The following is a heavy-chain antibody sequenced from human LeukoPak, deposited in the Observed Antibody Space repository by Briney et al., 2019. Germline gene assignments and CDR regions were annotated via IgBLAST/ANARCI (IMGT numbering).Heavy chain of an antibody. V-gene: IGHV3-21*01. J-gene: IGHJ4*02. Sequence: PGGSLRLSCAASGFTFSSYTMNWVRQAPARGLEWVSSISSSRSYIYNADSVKGRFTISRDNAKNSLYLQMNSLRAEDTAVYYCARDHCSSTSCFPSGTNYFDSWGQGTPVTVSS. CDR1: GFTFSSYT. D-gene: IGHD2-2*01. CDR2: ISSSRSYI. CDR3: ARDHCSSTSCFPSGTNYFDS.